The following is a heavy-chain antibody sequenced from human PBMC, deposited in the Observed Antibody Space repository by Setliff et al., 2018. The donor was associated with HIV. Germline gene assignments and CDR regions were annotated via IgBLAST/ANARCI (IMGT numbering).Heavy chain of an antibody. V-gene: IGHV4-39*07. J-gene: IGHJ4*02. Sequence: PSETLSLTCTVSGDSISSSAYYWGWIRQPPGKGLEWIGSMHNSGSTAYNPSLKSRVTISLDTSKNQFSLQLNSMTAADTAVYYCARYGDGYNSGDALVYWGQGTLVTVSS. D-gene: IGHD5-12*01. CDR2: MHNSGST. CDR3: ARYGDGYNSGDALVY. CDR1: GDSISSSAYY.